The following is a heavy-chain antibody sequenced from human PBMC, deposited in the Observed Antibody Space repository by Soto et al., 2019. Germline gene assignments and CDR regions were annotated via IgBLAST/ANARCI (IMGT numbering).Heavy chain of an antibody. Sequence: QVQLVQSGAEVKKPGSSVKVSCKASGGTFSSYAISWVRQAPGQGLEWMGGIIPIFGTANYAQKFQGRVTITADESTSTAYMELRSLRSEDTAVSYCARDSIAAAGTPVLPPYYYYGMDVWGQGTTVTVSS. CDR1: GGTFSSYA. CDR2: IIPIFGTA. V-gene: IGHV1-69*01. CDR3: ARDSIAAAGTPVLPPYYYYGMDV. J-gene: IGHJ6*02. D-gene: IGHD6-13*01.